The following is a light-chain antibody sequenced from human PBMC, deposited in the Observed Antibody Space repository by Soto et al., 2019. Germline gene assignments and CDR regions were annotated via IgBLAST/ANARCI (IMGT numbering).Light chain of an antibody. CDR1: QSVSSDN. CDR2: GAY. J-gene: IGKJ4*01. V-gene: IGKV3-20*01. CDR3: QQYGGSPLT. Sequence: EIVLTQSPGTLSLSPGERATLSCRARQSVSSDNLAWYQQRPGQAPRLLIYGAYNRATGIPDRFRGRGSGTDFTLTITRLEPEDFAVYYCQQYGGSPLTFGGGTKVEIE.